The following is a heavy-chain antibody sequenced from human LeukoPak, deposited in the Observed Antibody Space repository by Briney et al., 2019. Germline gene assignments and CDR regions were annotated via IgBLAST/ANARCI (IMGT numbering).Heavy chain of an antibody. Sequence: ASVKVSYKASGYTFTSYGISWVRQAPGQGREWMGWTSAYNGNTNHAQKLQGRVTMTTDTSTSTAYMELRRLRSDDTAVYYCARGDPVVPAAINYYYYGMDVWGQGTTVTVSS. V-gene: IGHV1-18*01. CDR1: GYTFTSYG. D-gene: IGHD2-2*02. CDR2: TSAYNGNT. CDR3: ARGDPVVPAAINYYYYGMDV. J-gene: IGHJ6*02.